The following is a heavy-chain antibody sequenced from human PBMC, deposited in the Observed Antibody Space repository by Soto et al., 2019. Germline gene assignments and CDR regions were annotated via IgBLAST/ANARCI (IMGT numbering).Heavy chain of an antibody. V-gene: IGHV3-30*03. J-gene: IGHJ4*02. CDR1: GFTFSSYG. D-gene: IGHD6-13*01. CDR2: ISYDGSDK. CDR3: GAGQYFSDY. Sequence: QVPLVESGGGVVQPGRSLRLSCAASGFTFSSYGMHWVRQAPGKGLEWVALISYDGSDKYYADSVKGRFTISRDNSKNTLYLQMNSRRVEDTAVYYCGAGQYFSDYWGQGTLVTVSS.